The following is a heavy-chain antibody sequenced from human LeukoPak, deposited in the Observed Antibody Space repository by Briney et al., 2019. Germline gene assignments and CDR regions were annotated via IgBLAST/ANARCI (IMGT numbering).Heavy chain of an antibody. J-gene: IGHJ4*02. Sequence: SETLSLTCTVSGGSISSSSYYWGWIRQPPGKGLEWIGSIYYSGSTYYNPSLKSRVTISVDTSKNQFSLKLSSVTAADTAVYYCARVRLWQQLVRGGTYYDYWGQGTLVTVSS. V-gene: IGHV4-39*07. CDR1: GGSISSSSYY. CDR3: ARVRLWQQLVRGGTYYDY. CDR2: IYYSGST. D-gene: IGHD6-13*01.